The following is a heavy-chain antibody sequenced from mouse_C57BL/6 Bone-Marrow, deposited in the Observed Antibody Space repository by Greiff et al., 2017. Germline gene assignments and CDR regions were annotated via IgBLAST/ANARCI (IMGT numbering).Heavy chain of an antibody. D-gene: IGHD1-1*01. CDR1: GYTFTSYW. J-gene: IGHJ2*01. V-gene: IGHV1-7*01. CDR2: INPSTGYT. Sequence: QVQLKESGAELAKPGASVKMSCKASGYTFTSYWMHWVKQRPGQGLEWIGYINPSTGYTEYNQKFKDKAPLTADKSSSTAYMQLSSLTSEDSAVYYCARDYYGSSYVFDYWGQGTTLTVSS. CDR3: ARDYYGSSYVFDY.